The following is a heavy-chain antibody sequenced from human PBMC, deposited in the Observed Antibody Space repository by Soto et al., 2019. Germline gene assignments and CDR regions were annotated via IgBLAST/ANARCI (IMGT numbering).Heavy chain of an antibody. D-gene: IGHD5-12*01. J-gene: IGHJ5*02. CDR3: ARAGVATIYPGNNWFDP. CDR2: IYYSGST. Sequence: QVQLQESGPGLVKPSQTLSLTCTVSGGSISSGDYYWSWIRQPPGKGLEWIGYIYYSGSTYYNPYLKSRVTISVDTSKNQFSLNLSSVTDADTAMYYCARAGVATIYPGNNWFDPWGQGTLVTVSS. CDR1: GGSISSGDYY. V-gene: IGHV4-30-4*01.